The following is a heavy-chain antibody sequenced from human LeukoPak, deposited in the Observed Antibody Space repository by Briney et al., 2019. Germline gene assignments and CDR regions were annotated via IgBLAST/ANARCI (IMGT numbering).Heavy chain of an antibody. D-gene: IGHD5-12*01. J-gene: IGHJ4*02. Sequence: GGSLRLSCEASGFTFSSYAMSWVRQAPGKGLEWVAVISGSGDSTYYADSVEGRCTISRDNSKDALYLQMNSLRAEDTAVYYCARVGYSGYDYDYWGQGTLVTVSS. CDR2: ISGSGDST. V-gene: IGHV3-23*01. CDR1: GFTFSSYA. CDR3: ARVGYSGYDYDY.